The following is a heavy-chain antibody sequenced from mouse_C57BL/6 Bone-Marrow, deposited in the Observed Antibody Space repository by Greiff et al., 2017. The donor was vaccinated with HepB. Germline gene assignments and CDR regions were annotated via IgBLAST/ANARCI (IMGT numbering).Heavy chain of an antibody. CDR1: GCTFTDYY. Sequence: VQLKESGPVLVKPGASVKMSCKASGCTFTDYYMNWVKQSHGKSLEWIGVINPYNGGTSYNQKFKGKATLTVDKSSSTAYMELNSLTSEDSAVYYCARRAWYFDVWGTGTTVTVSS. CDR2: INPYNGGT. D-gene: IGHD3-1*01. CDR3: ARRAWYFDV. J-gene: IGHJ1*03. V-gene: IGHV1-19*01.